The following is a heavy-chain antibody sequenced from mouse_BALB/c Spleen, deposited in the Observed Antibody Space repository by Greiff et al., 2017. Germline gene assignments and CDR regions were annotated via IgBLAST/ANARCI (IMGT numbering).Heavy chain of an antibody. CDR3: TIYGTVLAPYAMDY. V-gene: IGHV2-6-7*01. CDR1: GFSLTGYG. Sequence: QVQLKESGPGLVAPSQSLSITCTVSGFSLTGYGVNWVRQHPGKGLEWLGMIWGDGSTDYNSALNSRMSISKDNSKSQVFLKMYSLQTDDTARYYCTIYGTVLAPYAMDYWGQGTSVTVAS. J-gene: IGHJ4*01. D-gene: IGHD1-1*01. CDR2: IWGDGST.